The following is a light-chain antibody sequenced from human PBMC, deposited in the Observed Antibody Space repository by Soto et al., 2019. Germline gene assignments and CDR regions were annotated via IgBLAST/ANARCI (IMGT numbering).Light chain of an antibody. J-gene: IGKJ1*01. CDR3: QHYNSYSEA. V-gene: IGKV1-5*03. CDR1: QTISSW. Sequence: DIQITQSPSTLSVSLGDRVTVTCRASQTISSWLAWYRQKPGKAPKLLIYKASTLKSGVPSRFSGSGSGTEFTLTISSLQPDDFATYYCQHYNSYSEAFGQGTKVDIK. CDR2: KAS.